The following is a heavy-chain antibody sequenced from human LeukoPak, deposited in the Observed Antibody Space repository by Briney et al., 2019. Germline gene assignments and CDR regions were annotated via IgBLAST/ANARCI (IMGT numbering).Heavy chain of an antibody. V-gene: IGHV3-21*01. J-gene: IGHJ3*02. CDR1: GFTFSSYS. D-gene: IGHD3-9*01. CDR3: ARDRGVNYDILTGYVANAFDI. Sequence: GGSLRLSCAASGFTFSSYSMNWVRQAPGKGLEWVSSISSSSSYIYYADSVKGRFTISRDNAKNSLYLQMNSLRAEDTAVYYCARDRGVNYDILTGYVANAFDIWGQGTMVTVSS. CDR2: ISSSSSYI.